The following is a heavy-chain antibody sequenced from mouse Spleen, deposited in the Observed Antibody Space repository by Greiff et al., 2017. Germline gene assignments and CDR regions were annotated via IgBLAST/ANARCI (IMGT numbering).Heavy chain of an antibody. V-gene: IGHV2-2*01. CDR2: IWSGGST. CDR3: ARSELTGAFAY. J-gene: IGHJ3*01. CDR1: GFSLTSYG. D-gene: IGHD4-1*01. Sequence: VKLMESGPGLVQPSQSLSITCTVSGFSLTSYGVHWVRQSPGKGLEWLGVIWSGGSTDYNAAFISRLSISKDNSKSQVFFKMNSLQADDTAIYYCARSELTGAFAYWGQGTLVTVSA.